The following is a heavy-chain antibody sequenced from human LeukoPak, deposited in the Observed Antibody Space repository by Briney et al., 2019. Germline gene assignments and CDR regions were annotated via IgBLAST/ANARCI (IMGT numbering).Heavy chain of an antibody. J-gene: IGHJ5*01. Sequence: PGGSLRLSCEVSGFTINNRGMHWVRQAPGKGLEWVAMISHDGNVEFYLDSVKGRSTISRDNSKNTLYLQMNSLTTDDTAIYYCAKDWGVSGWYNWFDSWGQGTQVTVSS. CDR2: ISHDGNVE. CDR3: AKDWGVSGWYNWFDS. V-gene: IGHV3-30*18. CDR1: GFTINNRG. D-gene: IGHD6-19*01.